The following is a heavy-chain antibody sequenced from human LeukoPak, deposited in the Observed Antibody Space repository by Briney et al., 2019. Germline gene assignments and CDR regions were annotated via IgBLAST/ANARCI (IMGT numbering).Heavy chain of an antibody. J-gene: IGHJ2*01. CDR2: TYYRSKLSN. V-gene: IGHV6-1*01. CDR3: ARAPIGGWYFDL. D-gene: IGHD2-15*01. CDR1: GDSFSSNSAA. Sequence: SQTLSLTCAISGDSFSSNSAAWNWIRQSPSRGLEWLGRTYYRSKLSNDYAVCVKSRITINPDTSQNQFSLQLNSLTPEDTAVYYCARAPIGGWYFDLWGRGTLVTVSS.